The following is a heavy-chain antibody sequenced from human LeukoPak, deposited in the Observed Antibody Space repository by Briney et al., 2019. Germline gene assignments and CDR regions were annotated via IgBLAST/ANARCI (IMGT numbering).Heavy chain of an antibody. D-gene: IGHD3-10*01. Sequence: PSETLSLTCVVSGYSITNGDYWGWIRQSPGKGLEWIASIYNSASTHYNPSLRSRVTILVDTSKNEFSLKMRSVTAADTAVYYCAKDSTSGFFDYWGQETLATVSP. J-gene: IGHJ4*02. CDR2: IYNSAST. CDR3: AKDSTSGFFDY. V-gene: IGHV4-38-2*02. CDR1: GYSITNGDY.